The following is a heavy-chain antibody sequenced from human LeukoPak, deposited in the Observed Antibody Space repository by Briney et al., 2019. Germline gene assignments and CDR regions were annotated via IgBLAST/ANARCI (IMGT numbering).Heavy chain of an antibody. Sequence: PSETLSLTCTVSGGSISSSSYYWGWIRQPPGKGLEWIGSIYYSGSTNYNPSLKSRVTISVDKSKNQFSLKLSSVTAADTAVYYCARGRQLPYYYYYYMDVWGKGTTVTVSS. J-gene: IGHJ6*03. V-gene: IGHV4-39*07. CDR2: IYYSGST. CDR1: GGSISSSSYY. CDR3: ARGRQLPYYYYYYMDV. D-gene: IGHD2-2*01.